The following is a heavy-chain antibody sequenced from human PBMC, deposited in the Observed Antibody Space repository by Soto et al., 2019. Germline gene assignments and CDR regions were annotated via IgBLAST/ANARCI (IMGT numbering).Heavy chain of an antibody. V-gene: IGHV1-8*01. D-gene: IGHD4-4*01. CDR1: GYTFTSYD. CDR3: ARGNSTHDS. CDR2: MNPNRGNT. J-gene: IGHJ4*02. Sequence: QVQLVQSGAAVKKPGASVKVSCKASGYTFTSYDINWVRQATGQGLEWMGWMNPNRGNTGYAQKFQGRVTMTRNTSITTAYMELSSLSSDDAALYYCARGNSTHDSWGQGTMVTASS.